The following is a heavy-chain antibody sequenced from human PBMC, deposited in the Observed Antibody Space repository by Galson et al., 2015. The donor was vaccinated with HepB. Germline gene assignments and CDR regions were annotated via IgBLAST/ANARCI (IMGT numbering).Heavy chain of an antibody. CDR3: ARSNPYCSGGSCPMDV. CDR1: GYTFTRYY. CDR2: INPNSGGT. Sequence: SVKVSCKASGYTFTRYYMHWVRQAPGQGLEWMGWINPNSGGTNYAQKFQGWVTMTRDTSISTAYMELSRLRSDDTAMYYCARSNPYCSGGSCPMDVWGQGTTVTVSS. J-gene: IGHJ6*02. V-gene: IGHV1-2*04. D-gene: IGHD2-15*01.